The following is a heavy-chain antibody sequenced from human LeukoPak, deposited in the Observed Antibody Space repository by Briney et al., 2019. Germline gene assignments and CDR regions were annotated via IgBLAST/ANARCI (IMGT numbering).Heavy chain of an antibody. J-gene: IGHJ6*02. CDR1: GDSVSSNSAA. Sequence: SQTLSLTCAIPGDSVSSNSAAWNWIRQSPSRGLEWLGRTYYRSKWYNDYAVSVKSRITINPDTSKNQFSLQLNSVTPEDTAVYYCARDRAAQGEGIAAADRYYYGMDVWGQGTTVTVSS. V-gene: IGHV6-1*01. D-gene: IGHD6-13*01. CDR2: TYYRSKWYN. CDR3: ARDRAAQGEGIAAADRYYYGMDV.